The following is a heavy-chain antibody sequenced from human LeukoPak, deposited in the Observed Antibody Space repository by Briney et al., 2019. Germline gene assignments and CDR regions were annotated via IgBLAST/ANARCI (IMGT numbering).Heavy chain of an antibody. Sequence: GGSLRLSCVASGFTFSSSEMNWVRQAPGKGLEWVSYISSSGSTIYYADSVKGRFTISRDNAKNSLYLQMNSLRAEDTALYYCAKDMNPWRQGEDWFDPWGQGTLVTVSS. D-gene: IGHD3-10*01. CDR2: ISSSGSTI. CDR3: AKDMNPWRQGEDWFDP. V-gene: IGHV3-48*03. J-gene: IGHJ5*02. CDR1: GFTFSSSE.